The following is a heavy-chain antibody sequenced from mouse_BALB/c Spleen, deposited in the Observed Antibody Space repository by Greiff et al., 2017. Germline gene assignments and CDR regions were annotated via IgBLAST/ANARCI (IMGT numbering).Heavy chain of an antibody. CDR2: ISDGGSYT. Sequence: EVHLVESGGGLVKPGGSLKLSCAASGFTFSDYYMYWVRQTPEKRLEWVATISDGGSYTYYPDSVKGRFTISRDNAKNNLYLQMSSLKSEDTAMYYCASYYYRYGYAMDDWGQGTSVTVSS. CDR3: ASYYYRYGYAMDD. J-gene: IGHJ4*01. CDR1: GFTFSDYY. V-gene: IGHV5-4*02. D-gene: IGHD2-14*01.